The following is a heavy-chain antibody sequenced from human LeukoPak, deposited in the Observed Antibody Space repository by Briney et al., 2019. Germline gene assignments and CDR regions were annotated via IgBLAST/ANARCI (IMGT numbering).Heavy chain of an antibody. CDR3: ARDKGALNYYGSGRNCFDP. J-gene: IGHJ5*02. D-gene: IGHD3-10*01. CDR1: GYTFTSYA. V-gene: IGHV1-3*01. CDR2: INAGNGNT. Sequence: GAPVKVSCKASGYTFTSYAMHWVRQAPGQRLEWMGWINAGNGNTKYSEKFQDRVTITRDTSATTAYMELSSLRSEDTAVYYCARDKGALNYYGSGRNCFDPWGQGTLVTVSS.